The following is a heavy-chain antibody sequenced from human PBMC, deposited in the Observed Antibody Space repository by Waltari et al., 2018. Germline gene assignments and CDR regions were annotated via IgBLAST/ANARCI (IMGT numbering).Heavy chain of an antibody. CDR1: GFVLGTSG. Sequence: QVQLVESGGGVVQPGMSRRLSCASSGFVLGTSGMHWVRQAPGKGLEWVALIFFGGGDSFYADSVRGRFTISRDNSKNTLYLDINSLRLDDTAIYYCAKDAFGNTYLDHWGQGTLVTVSS. J-gene: IGHJ4*02. D-gene: IGHD3-10*01. V-gene: IGHV3-30*19. CDR2: IFFGGGDS. CDR3: AKDAFGNTYLDH.